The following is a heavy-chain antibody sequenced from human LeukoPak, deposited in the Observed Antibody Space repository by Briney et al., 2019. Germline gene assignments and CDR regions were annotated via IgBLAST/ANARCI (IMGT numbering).Heavy chain of an antibody. V-gene: IGHV3-23*01. D-gene: IGHD3-10*01. CDR1: GFTFSSYA. CDR2: ISGSGGST. J-gene: IGHJ6*02. Sequence: GGSLRLSCAASGFTFSSYAMSWVRQAPGKGLEWVSAISGSGGSTYYADSVKGRFTISRDNSKNTLYLQMSSLRAEDTAVYYCAKKLLWFGDVYGMDVWGQGTTVTVSS. CDR3: AKKLLWFGDVYGMDV.